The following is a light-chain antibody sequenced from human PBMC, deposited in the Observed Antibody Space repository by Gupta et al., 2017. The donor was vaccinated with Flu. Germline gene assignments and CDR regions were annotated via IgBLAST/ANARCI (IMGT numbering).Light chain of an antibody. J-gene: IGKJ4*01. Sequence: EIVMTQSPATLSVSPGERATLSCRASQSVSSNLAWYQQKPGQAPRLLIYGASTRATGIPARFSGSGYGTEFTLTISSLQFQDFAVYYCQQYNNSPPLTFGGGTKVEIK. CDR2: GAS. V-gene: IGKV3-15*01. CDR1: QSVSSN. CDR3: QQYNNSPPLT.